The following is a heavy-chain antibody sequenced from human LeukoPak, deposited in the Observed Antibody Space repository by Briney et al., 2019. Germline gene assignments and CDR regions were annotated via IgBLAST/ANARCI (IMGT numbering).Heavy chain of an antibody. CDR1: GLTFSIYT. D-gene: IGHD3-22*01. Sequence: GGSLRLSCAASGLTFSIYTMTWVRQAPGKGLEWVSSISSGNSYIYYADSVKGRFTISRDNAKNSLYLQMNSLRAEDTAVYYCARAGPQYYYYSSGYYYFDFWGQGTLVTVSS. CDR2: ISSGNSYI. V-gene: IGHV3-21*01. CDR3: ARAGPQYYYYSSGYYYFDF. J-gene: IGHJ4*02.